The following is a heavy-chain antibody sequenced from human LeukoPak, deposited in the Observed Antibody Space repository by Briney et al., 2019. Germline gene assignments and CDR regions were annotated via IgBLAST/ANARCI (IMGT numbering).Heavy chain of an antibody. D-gene: IGHD3-9*01. CDR2: MNPNSGNT. CDR3: ARGPITPLRYTIFVGYYYMDV. J-gene: IGHJ6*03. V-gene: IGHV1-8*01. CDR1: GYTFTSYD. Sequence: GASVKVSCKASGYTFTSYDINWVRQATGQGLEWMGWMNPNSGNTGYAQKFQGRVTMTRNTSISTAYMELSSLRSEDTAVYYCARGPITPLRYTIFVGYYYMDVWGKGTTVTVSS.